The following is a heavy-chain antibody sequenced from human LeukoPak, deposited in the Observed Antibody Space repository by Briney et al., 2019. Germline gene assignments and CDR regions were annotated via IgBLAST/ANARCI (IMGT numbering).Heavy chain of an antibody. V-gene: IGHV4-34*01. CDR2: INHSGST. D-gene: IGHD4-11*01. CDR3: ARQYSNYESEY. CDR1: GGSFSGYY. Sequence: SETLSLTCAVYGGSFSGYYWSWIRQPPGKGLEWIGEINHSGSTNYNPSLKSRVTISVDTSKNQFSLKVSSVIAADTAIYYCARQYSNYESEYWGQGTLVTVSS. J-gene: IGHJ4*02.